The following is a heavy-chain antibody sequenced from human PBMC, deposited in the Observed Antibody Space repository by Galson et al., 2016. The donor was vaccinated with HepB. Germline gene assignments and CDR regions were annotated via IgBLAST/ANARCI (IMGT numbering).Heavy chain of an antibody. CDR1: GYTFTNNG. Sequence: SVKVSCKASGYTFTNNGITWVRQAPGQGLQWMGGIIPIFGTTNVAQKFQGRVTITADESTSTAYMEMSSLTSEDTAVYYCARESQGLGYCSGGSCHWYFGLWGRGTLVTVSS. CDR2: IIPIFGTT. V-gene: IGHV1-69*13. J-gene: IGHJ2*01. D-gene: IGHD2-15*01. CDR3: ARESQGLGYCSGGSCHWYFGL.